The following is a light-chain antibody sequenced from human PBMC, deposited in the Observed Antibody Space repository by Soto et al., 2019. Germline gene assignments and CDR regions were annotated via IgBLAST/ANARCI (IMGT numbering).Light chain of an antibody. J-gene: IGKJ1*01. CDR1: QTIRSNY. V-gene: IGKV3-20*01. CDR3: QQYGSSPWT. CDR2: GAS. Sequence: ETVLTQSPGTLSLSPGERATLSCRASQTIRSNYLAWYRQTPGQAPRLLIYGASNRATGIADRFSGSGSGTHFTFIISRLEPEDFALYYCQQYGSSPWTFGQGTKVEIK.